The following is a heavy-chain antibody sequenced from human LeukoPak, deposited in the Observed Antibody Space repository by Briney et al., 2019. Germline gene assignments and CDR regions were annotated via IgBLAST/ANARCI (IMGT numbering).Heavy chain of an antibody. D-gene: IGHD3-22*01. J-gene: IGHJ6*03. CDR2: IYTSGST. CDR1: GGSFSTYY. Sequence: SETLSPTCTVSGGSFSTYYWSWIRQPAGKGLEWIGRIYTSGSTNYIPSLKSRVTMSVDTSKNQFSLKLSSVTAADTAVYYCARGRRSSGYYPYYYMDVWGKGTTVTVSS. V-gene: IGHV4-4*07. CDR3: ARGRRSSGYYPYYYMDV.